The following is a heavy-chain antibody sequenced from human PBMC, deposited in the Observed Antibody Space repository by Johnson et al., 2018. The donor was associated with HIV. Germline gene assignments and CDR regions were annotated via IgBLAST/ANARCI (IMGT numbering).Heavy chain of an antibody. CDR2: IRYDEISK. CDR1: QFTFSSYW. CDR3: AKLTGYDTSGPAHKDAFDI. J-gene: IGHJ3*02. D-gene: IGHD3-22*01. Sequence: QVQLVESGGGLVQPGGSLRLSCAASQFTFSSYWMSWVRQAPGKGLEWVAFIRYDEISKYYADSVKGRFTISRDNSKSTLYLQMNSLRAEDTALYYCAKLTGYDTSGPAHKDAFDIWGQGTMVTVSS. V-gene: IGHV3-30*02.